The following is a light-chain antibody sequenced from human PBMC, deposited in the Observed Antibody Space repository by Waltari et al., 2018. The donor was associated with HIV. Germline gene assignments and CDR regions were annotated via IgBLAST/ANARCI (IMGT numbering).Light chain of an antibody. Sequence: QPVLTQPPSASGSLGASVKLTCTLSSGHSSNAIAWHQQQPEKGPRFLMKVNSDGSHNRGAGIPDRSSGSTYGAERYLTISSLQSEDEADYYCQTWGTGIAVFGGGTKLTVL. CDR1: SGHSSNA. V-gene: IGLV4-69*01. CDR2: VNSDGSH. CDR3: QTWGTGIAV. J-gene: IGLJ3*02.